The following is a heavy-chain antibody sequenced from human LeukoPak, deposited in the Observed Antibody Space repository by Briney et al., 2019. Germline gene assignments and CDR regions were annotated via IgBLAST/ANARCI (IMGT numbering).Heavy chain of an antibody. D-gene: IGHD5-18*01. V-gene: IGHV3-73*01. Sequence: GGSLRLSCAASGFTFSGSALHWVRQASGKGLEWVGRIRSKANSYATAYAASVKGRFTISRDDSKNTAYLQMNSLKTEDTAVYYCTRHGGYSYGYSDALDIWGQGTMVTVSS. J-gene: IGHJ3*02. CDR2: IRSKANSYAT. CDR3: TRHGGYSYGYSDALDI. CDR1: GFTFSGSA.